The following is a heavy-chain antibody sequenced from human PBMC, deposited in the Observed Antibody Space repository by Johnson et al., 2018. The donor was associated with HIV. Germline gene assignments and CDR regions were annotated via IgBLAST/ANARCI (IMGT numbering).Heavy chain of an antibody. Sequence: VQLVESGGGLIQPGGSLRLSCAASGFTFSSYVMSWVRQAPGKGLEWVSGINWNGGSTGYADSVKGRFTISRDNAKNSLYLQMNSLRAEDTALYYCARLSGYYVYDAFDIWGQGTMVTVSS. CDR3: ARLSGYYVYDAFDI. CDR2: INWNGGST. D-gene: IGHD3-3*01. V-gene: IGHV3-20*04. J-gene: IGHJ3*02. CDR1: GFTFSSYV.